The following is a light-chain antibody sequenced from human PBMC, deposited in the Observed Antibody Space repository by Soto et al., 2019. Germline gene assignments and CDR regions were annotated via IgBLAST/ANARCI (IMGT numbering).Light chain of an antibody. J-gene: IGKJ1*01. CDR1: QSVSSN. CDR3: QQYNNWPPET. V-gene: IGKV3-15*01. CDR2: GAS. Sequence: EIVMTQSPATLSVSPGERATLSCRASQSVSSNLAWYQQKPGQAPRLLIYGASTRATGIPARFSGSGSGTAFTLTISSLQSEDFAVYDCQQYNNWPPETFGQGTKVEIK.